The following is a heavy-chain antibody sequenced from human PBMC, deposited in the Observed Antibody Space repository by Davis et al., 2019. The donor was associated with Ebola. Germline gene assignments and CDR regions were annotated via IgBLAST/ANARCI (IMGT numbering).Heavy chain of an antibody. V-gene: IGHV4-34*01. CDR1: GCSISSYY. Sequence: PSETLSLTCTASGCSISSYYWSWIRQPPGKGLEWIGVINHSGSTNYNPSLKSRLTTSVDTSKTQFSLKLSSVTAADTAVYYCARGPPSDYYYYYMDVWGKGTTVTVSS. J-gene: IGHJ6*03. D-gene: IGHD2-2*01. CDR3: ARGPPSDYYYYYMDV. CDR2: INHSGST.